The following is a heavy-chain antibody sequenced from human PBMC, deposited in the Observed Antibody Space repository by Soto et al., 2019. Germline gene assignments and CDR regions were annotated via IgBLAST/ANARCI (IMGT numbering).Heavy chain of an antibody. CDR3: ARGGYYYDSSGDAFDI. CDR2: INPNSGGT. D-gene: IGHD3-22*01. CDR1: GYTFTGYY. Sequence: ASVKVSCKASGYTFTGYYMHWVRQAPGQGLEWMGWINPNSGGTNYAQKFQGWVTMTRDTSISTAYMELSRLRSDDTAVYYCARGGYYYDSSGDAFDIWSQGTMVTVSS. J-gene: IGHJ3*02. V-gene: IGHV1-2*04.